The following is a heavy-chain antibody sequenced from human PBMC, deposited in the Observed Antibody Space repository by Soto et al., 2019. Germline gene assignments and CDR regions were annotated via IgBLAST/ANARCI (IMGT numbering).Heavy chain of an antibody. CDR1: GFTFSRYE. V-gene: IGHV3-48*03. Sequence: GGSLRLSCVASGFTFSRYEMNWVRQAPGKGLEWVAYITTSGTTIYYADSVKGRFTISRDNAKSSLYLQMNSLRVEDTAVYYCARETLRDAIDIWGQGTMVTVSS. CDR3: ARETLRDAIDI. CDR2: ITTSGTTI. J-gene: IGHJ3*02.